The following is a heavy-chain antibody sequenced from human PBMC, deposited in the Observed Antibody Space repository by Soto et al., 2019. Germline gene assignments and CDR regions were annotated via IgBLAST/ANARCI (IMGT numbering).Heavy chain of an antibody. J-gene: IGHJ3*02. CDR1: GYTFASYD. CDR3: ARGVTIFGVVTHDAFDI. V-gene: IGHV1-8*01. D-gene: IGHD3-3*01. CDR2: MNPNSGNT. Sequence: ASVKVSCKASGYTFASYDINWVRQATGQGLEWMGWMNPNSGNTGYAQKFQGRVTMTRNTSISTAYMELSSLRSEDTAVYYCARGVTIFGVVTHDAFDIWGKGKMVTVSS.